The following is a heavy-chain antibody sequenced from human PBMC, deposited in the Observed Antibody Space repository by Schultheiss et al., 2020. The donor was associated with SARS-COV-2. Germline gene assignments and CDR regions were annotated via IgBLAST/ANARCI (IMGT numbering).Heavy chain of an antibody. V-gene: IGHV3-21*01. CDR1: GFTFSSYA. D-gene: IGHD2-15*01. Sequence: GVLKISCAASGFTFSSYAMSWVRQAPGKGLEWVSAISSSSSYIYYADSVKGRFTISRDNAKNTLYLQMNSLRAEDTAVYYCATLGYCSGGSCYSDDIYYYGMDVWGQGTTVTVSS. CDR3: ATLGYCSGGSCYSDDIYYYGMDV. J-gene: IGHJ6*02. CDR2: ISSSSSYI.